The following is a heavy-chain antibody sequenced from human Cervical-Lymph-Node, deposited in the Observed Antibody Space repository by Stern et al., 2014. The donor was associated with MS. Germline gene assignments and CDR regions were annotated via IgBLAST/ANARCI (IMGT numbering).Heavy chain of an antibody. Sequence: VQLVESGGGVVQPGKSLRLSCAASGFTFNSHGMHWVRQAPGKGLEWVAVIWYDGSNKYYADSVKGRFTISRDNSKNTLYLQMNSLRADDTAVYYCARGTLVTDYFDYWGQGTLVTVSS. CDR2: IWYDGSNK. D-gene: IGHD4-23*01. J-gene: IGHJ4*02. CDR1: GFTFNSHG. V-gene: IGHV3-33*01. CDR3: ARGTLVTDYFDY.